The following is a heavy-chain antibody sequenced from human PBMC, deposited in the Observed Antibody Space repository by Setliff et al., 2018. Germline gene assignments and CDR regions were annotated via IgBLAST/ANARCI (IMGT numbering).Heavy chain of an antibody. Sequence: GGSLRLSCAASGFTFDGYAMHWVRQAPGKGLEWVSGISWNSGSIGYADSVKGRFTISRDNAKNSLYLQMNSPRAEDMALYYCAKDYDSSGYPRYYFDYWGQGTLVTVSS. CDR1: GFTFDGYA. D-gene: IGHD3-22*01. CDR2: ISWNSGSI. V-gene: IGHV3-9*03. CDR3: AKDYDSSGYPRYYFDY. J-gene: IGHJ4*02.